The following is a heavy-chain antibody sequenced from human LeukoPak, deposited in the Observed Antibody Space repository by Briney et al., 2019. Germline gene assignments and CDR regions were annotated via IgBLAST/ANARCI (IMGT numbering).Heavy chain of an antibody. CDR3: AKDLDVIIDGLFDN. J-gene: IGHJ4*02. D-gene: IGHD3-16*02. V-gene: IGHV3-23*01. CDR2: ISGSGGST. Sequence: GGSLRLSCAASGCTFSSYAMSWVRQAPGNGVGLVSAISGSGGSTYYADSVKGRFTISRDNSKNTLYLQMNILRADDTAVYYCAKDLDVIIDGLFDNWGQGTLATVSS. CDR1: GCTFSSYA.